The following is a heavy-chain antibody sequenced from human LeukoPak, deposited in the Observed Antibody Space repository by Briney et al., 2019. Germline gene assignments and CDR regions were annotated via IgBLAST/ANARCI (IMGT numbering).Heavy chain of an antibody. V-gene: IGHV4-39*07. Sequence: SETLSLTCTVSGGSFGGSQYWGWFRQAPGKGLEWIGSTYTNGRTFYNPSLASRLTTSADTSTNQISLRLTSATVADTAVFYCAAGKDVVGSPVGAFDIWGQGTMVTVSS. D-gene: IGHD2-15*01. CDR1: GGSFGGSQY. CDR3: AAGKDVVGSPVGAFDI. J-gene: IGHJ3*02. CDR2: TYTNGRT.